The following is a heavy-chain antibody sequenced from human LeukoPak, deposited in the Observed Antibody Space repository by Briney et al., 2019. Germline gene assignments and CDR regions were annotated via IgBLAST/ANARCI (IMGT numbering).Heavy chain of an antibody. CDR1: GYTFTNYY. D-gene: IGHD3-22*01. Sequence: ASVKVSCKASGYTFTNYYMYWVRQAPGKGLEWRGIINSSGGNTSYAQNFQGRVTMTRDTSARVVYMELRSLRSEDTAVYYCARENTCGYSYGMDVWGQGTTVTVSS. V-gene: IGHV1-46*01. J-gene: IGHJ6*02. CDR2: INSSGGNT. CDR3: ARENTCGYSYGMDV.